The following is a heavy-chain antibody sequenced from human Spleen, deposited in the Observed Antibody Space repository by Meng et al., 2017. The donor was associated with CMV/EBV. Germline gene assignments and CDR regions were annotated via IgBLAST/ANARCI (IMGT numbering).Heavy chain of an antibody. J-gene: IGHJ4*02. Sequence: VSGHSAARNGIRQSPSRGLEWLGRTYYRSKWYNDYAVSVKSRITINPDTSKNQFSLQLNSVTPEDTAVYYCAREMGWLRGSGFFDYWGQGTLVTVSS. D-gene: IGHD5-12*01. CDR1: VSGHSAA. CDR2: TYYRSKWYN. V-gene: IGHV6-1*01. CDR3: AREMGWLRGSGFFDY.